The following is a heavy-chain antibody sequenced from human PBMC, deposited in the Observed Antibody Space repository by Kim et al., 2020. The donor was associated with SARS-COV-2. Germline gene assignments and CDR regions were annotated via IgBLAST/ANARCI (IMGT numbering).Heavy chain of an antibody. V-gene: IGHV1-2*04. Sequence: ASVKVSCKASGYTFTGYYMHWVRQAPGQGLEWMGWINPNSGGTNYAQKFQGWVTMTRDTSISTAYMELSRRRSDDTAVYYCAREGCSGGSCLDRGSYYYYYGMDVWGQGTTVTVSS. D-gene: IGHD2-15*01. CDR3: AREGCSGGSCLDRGSYYYYYGMDV. CDR1: GYTFTGYY. J-gene: IGHJ6*02. CDR2: INPNSGGT.